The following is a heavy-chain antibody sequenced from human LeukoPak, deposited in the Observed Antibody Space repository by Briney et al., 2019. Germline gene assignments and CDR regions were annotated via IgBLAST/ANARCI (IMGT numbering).Heavy chain of an antibody. CDR2: ISSSGSI. D-gene: IGHD3-10*01. CDR1: RGSISGSIRSYY. J-gene: IGHJ5*02. CDR3: ARDALDTTVRGTMPGGFDP. Sequence: PSETLSLTCTVSRGSISGSIRSYYWSWLRQPPGKGLEWIGYISSSGSINDNPSLRSRVTLSVDTSKNQFSLKLTSVTAADTAVYYCARDALDTTVRGTMPGGFDPWGQGTLVTVSS. V-gene: IGHV4-61*01.